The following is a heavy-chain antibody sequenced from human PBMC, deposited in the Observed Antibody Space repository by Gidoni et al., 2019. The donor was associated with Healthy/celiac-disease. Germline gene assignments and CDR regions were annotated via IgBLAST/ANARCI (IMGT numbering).Heavy chain of an antibody. Sequence: QVQLVQSGAEVKKPGASVKVSCKASGYTFTGYYMHWVRQAPGQGLEWMGWINPNSGGTNYAQKFEGRVTMTRDTSISTAYMELSRLRSDDTAVYYCARQQPLRQASENGWFDPWGQGTLVTVSS. V-gene: IGHV1-2*02. CDR1: GYTFTGYY. D-gene: IGHD6-13*01. J-gene: IGHJ5*02. CDR3: ARQQPLRQASENGWFDP. CDR2: INPNSGGT.